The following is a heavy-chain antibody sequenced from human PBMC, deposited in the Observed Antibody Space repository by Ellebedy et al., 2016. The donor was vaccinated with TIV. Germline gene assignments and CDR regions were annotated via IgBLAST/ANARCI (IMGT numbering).Heavy chain of an antibody. V-gene: IGHV4-34*01. D-gene: IGHD5-12*01. CDR1: GGSFSGYY. CDR2: INHSGST. CDR3: ARDLGGYDRNWFDP. J-gene: IGHJ5*02. Sequence: GSLRLSCAVYGGSFSGYYWSWIRQPPGKGLEWIGEINHSGSTNYNPSLKSRVTISVDTSKNQFSLRLSSVTAADTAVYYCARDLGGYDRNWFDPWGQGTLVTVSS.